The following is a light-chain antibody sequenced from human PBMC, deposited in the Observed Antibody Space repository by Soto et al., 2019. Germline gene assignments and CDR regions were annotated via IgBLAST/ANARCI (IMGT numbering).Light chain of an antibody. V-gene: IGLV2-14*01. Sequence: QSALTQPASVSGSPGQPIAISCTGTSSDVGGYNYVSWYQQHPGKAPKLMIHEVSNRPSGISDRFSGPKSGNTASLTISGLQADDEADYYCSSHTSYSTRVFGTGTKVTV. CDR1: SSDVGGYNY. J-gene: IGLJ1*01. CDR2: EVS. CDR3: SSHTSYSTRV.